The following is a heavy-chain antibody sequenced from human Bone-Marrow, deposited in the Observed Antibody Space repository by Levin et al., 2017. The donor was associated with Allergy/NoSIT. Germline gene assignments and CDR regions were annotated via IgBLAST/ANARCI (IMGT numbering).Heavy chain of an antibody. J-gene: IGHJ6*02. CDR3: ARDFKPSGREYSRRPTRTYYYYYGMDV. CDR2: ISYDGSDQ. D-gene: IGHD6-6*01. CDR1: GSTFTNFA. V-gene: IGHV3-30*04. Sequence: PGGSLRLSCAPSGSTFTNFAVHWVRQPPGKGLEGVAVISYDGSDQYYADSVKGRFTISRDNFKNTVFLQMSSLTVEDTAVYYCARDFKPSGREYSRRPTRTYYYYYGMDVWGQGTTVTVSS.